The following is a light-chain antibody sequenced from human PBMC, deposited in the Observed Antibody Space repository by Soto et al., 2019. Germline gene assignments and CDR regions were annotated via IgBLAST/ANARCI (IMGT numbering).Light chain of an antibody. Sequence: QSLLAHPASLSGSPGQSITISCTGTSSDVGGYNYVSWYQQHPGKAPKLMIYEVSNRPSGVSNRFSGSKSAFTASLTISGLQAEDEAHYYCSSYTTSYFYVFGPGTKVTVL. V-gene: IGLV2-14*01. CDR1: SSDVGGYNY. J-gene: IGLJ1*01. CDR2: EVS. CDR3: SSYTTSYFYV.